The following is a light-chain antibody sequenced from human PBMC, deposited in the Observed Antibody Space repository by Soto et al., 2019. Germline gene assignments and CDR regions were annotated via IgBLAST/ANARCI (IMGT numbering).Light chain of an antibody. CDR2: DAS. V-gene: IGKV1-5*01. CDR1: QSISSR. CDR3: QQYKTFWT. J-gene: IGKJ1*01. Sequence: DIQMTQSPSTLSASVGDRVTITCRASQSISSRLAWFQQKPERAPRVLIYDASRLESGVPSRFSGSGSGTEFTLTISSLQPDDFATYYCQQYKTFWTFGQGAKVDI.